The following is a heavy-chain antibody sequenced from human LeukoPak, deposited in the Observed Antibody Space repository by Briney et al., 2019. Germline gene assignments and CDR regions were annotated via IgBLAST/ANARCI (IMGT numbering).Heavy chain of an antibody. CDR1: GFTFSTYV. D-gene: IGHD6-13*01. CDR3: AKGSSSSRPYYFDY. CDR2: ISGSGDST. J-gene: IGHJ4*02. V-gene: IGHV3-23*01. Sequence: PGGSLRLSRAASGFTFSTYVMSWVRQAPEKGLEWVSAISGSGDSTYYVDSVKGRFTISRDNSKNTLYLQMNSLRAEDTAVYYCAKGSSSSRPYYFDYWGQGTLVTVSS.